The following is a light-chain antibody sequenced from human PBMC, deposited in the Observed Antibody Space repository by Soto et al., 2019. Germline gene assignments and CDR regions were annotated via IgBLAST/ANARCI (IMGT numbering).Light chain of an antibody. CDR1: SSNIGSNY. CDR3: AAWDDSLSGL. Sequence: QSVLTQPPSASGTPGQRVTISCFGSSSNIGSNYVYWYQQFPGTAPKLLIYRDNQRPSGVPDRFSGSKSGTSASLAISGLRSEDEADYYCAAWDDSLSGLFGGGTQLTVL. J-gene: IGLJ2*01. CDR2: RDN. V-gene: IGLV1-47*01.